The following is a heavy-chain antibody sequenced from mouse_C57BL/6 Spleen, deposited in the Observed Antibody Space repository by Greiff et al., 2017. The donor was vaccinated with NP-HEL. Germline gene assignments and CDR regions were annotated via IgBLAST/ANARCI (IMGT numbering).Heavy chain of an antibody. J-gene: IGHJ1*03. V-gene: IGHV1-64*01. CDR1: GYTFTSYW. CDR3: ARDYYYGSSYGYFDV. D-gene: IGHD1-1*01. Sequence: QVQLKQSGAELVKPGASVKLSCKASGYTFTSYWMHWVKQRPGQGLEWIGMIHPNSGSTNYNEKFKSKATLTVDKSSSTAYMQLSSLTSEDSAVYYCARDYYYGSSYGYFDVWGTGTTVTVSS. CDR2: IHPNSGST.